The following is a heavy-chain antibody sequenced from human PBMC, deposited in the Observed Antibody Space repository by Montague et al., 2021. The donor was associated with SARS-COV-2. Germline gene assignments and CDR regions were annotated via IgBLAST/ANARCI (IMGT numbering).Heavy chain of an antibody. CDR2: FDHSGDT. J-gene: IGHJ2*01. V-gene: IGHV4-59*11. D-gene: IGHD3-16*01. Sequence: SETLSLTCSVSGGSISGHYWSWIRQPPGKGLEWIGNFDHSGDTKYNPSLKSRATISVDTSKNRFALRPHSVTAADTAVYYCAREFRIELWQTNWYFGLWGRGTLVTVSS. CDR3: AREFRIELWQTNWYFGL. CDR1: GGSISGHY.